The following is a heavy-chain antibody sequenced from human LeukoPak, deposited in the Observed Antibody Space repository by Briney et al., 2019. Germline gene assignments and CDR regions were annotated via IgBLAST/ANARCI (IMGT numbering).Heavy chain of an antibody. CDR2: IYYSGST. V-gene: IGHV4-59*01. CDR3: ASSTYYYGSGSYMEPTPFDY. D-gene: IGHD3-10*01. J-gene: IGHJ4*02. CDR1: GGSISSYY. Sequence: SGTLSLTCTVSGGSISSYYWSWIRQPPGKGLEWIGYIYYSGSTNYNPSLKSRVTISVDTSKNQFSLKLSSVTAADTAVYYCASSTYYYGSGSYMEPTPFDYWGQGTLVTVSS.